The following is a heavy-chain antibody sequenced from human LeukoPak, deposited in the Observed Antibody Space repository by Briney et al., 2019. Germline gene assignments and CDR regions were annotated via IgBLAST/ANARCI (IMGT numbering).Heavy chain of an antibody. CDR1: GYTFTGYY. CDR3: ARDPEYSSSKCYGCYYYGMDV. D-gene: IGHD6-6*01. V-gene: IGHV1-2*02. J-gene: IGHJ6*02. CDR2: INPNSGGT. Sequence: ASVKVSCKASGYTFTGYYMHWVRQAPGQGLEWMAWINPNSGGTNYAQKFQGRVTMTRDTSISTAYMELSRLRSDDTAVYYCARDPEYSSSKCYGCYYYGMDVWGQGTTVTVSS.